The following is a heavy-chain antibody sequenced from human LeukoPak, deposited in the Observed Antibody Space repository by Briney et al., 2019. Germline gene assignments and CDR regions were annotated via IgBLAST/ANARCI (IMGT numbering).Heavy chain of an antibody. Sequence: PGRSLRLSCAASGFIFSSYGMHWVRQAPGKGLEWVAIIWFDGNNRYYADSVKGRFIISRDNPRNTLYLQMNILRTEDTAVYYCAKEGTPQVSTWYDLWGQGTQVIVSS. J-gene: IGHJ5*02. D-gene: IGHD3-10*01. CDR1: GFIFSSYG. CDR2: IWFDGNNR. CDR3: AKEGTPQVSTWYDL. V-gene: IGHV3-33*06.